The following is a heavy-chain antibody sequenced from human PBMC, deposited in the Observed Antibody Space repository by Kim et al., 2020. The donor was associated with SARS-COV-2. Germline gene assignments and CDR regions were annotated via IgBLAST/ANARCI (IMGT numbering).Heavy chain of an antibody. V-gene: IGHV3-21*04. D-gene: IGHD6-19*01. J-gene: IGHJ4*02. CDR2: ISSSSSYI. CDR3: ARVLTSGWSYFDY. Sequence: GGSLRLSCAASGFTFSSYSMNWVRQAPGKGLEWISSISSSSSYIYYADSVKGRFTISRDKARDSLYLQMNSLRAEDTAVYYGARVLTSGWSYFDYWGQGTLVTVSS. CDR1: GFTFSSYS.